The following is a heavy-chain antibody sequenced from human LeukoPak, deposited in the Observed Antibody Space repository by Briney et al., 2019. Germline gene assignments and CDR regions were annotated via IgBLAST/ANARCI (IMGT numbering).Heavy chain of an antibody. V-gene: IGHV3-30*04. Sequence: PGGSLRLSCAASGFTLSSYAMHWVRQAPGKGLEWVAVISYDGSNKYYADSVKGRFTISRDNSKNTLYLQMNSLRAEDTAVYYCARSSGYNWGDAFDIWGQGTMVTVSS. CDR2: ISYDGSNK. J-gene: IGHJ3*02. D-gene: IGHD5-24*01. CDR1: GFTLSSYA. CDR3: ARSSGYNWGDAFDI.